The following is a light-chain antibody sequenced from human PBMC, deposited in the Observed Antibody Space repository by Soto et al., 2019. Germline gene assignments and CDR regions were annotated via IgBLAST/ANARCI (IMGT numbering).Light chain of an antibody. CDR3: SSYTSSSLYV. CDR1: SSDVGGYNY. J-gene: IGLJ1*01. Sequence: QSVLTQPASVSGSPGQSITISCTGSSSDVGGYNYVSWYQQHPGKAPKLIIYEVSNRPSGISHRFSGSKSGNTASLTISGLQAEDEADYYCSSYTSSSLYVFGAGTKLTVL. V-gene: IGLV2-14*01. CDR2: EVS.